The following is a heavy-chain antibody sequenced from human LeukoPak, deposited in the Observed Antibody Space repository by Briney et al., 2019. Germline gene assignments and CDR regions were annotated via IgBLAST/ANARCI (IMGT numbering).Heavy chain of an antibody. Sequence: ASVKVSYKTSGYTFIDYYLHWVRQAPGQGLEWMGWINPNSGGTSSAQKFQGRFTMARDTSITTVYMEVAWLTSEDTAIYYCARADRLDGAPYLIGPWGQGTLVTVPS. CDR2: INPNSGGT. J-gene: IGHJ5*02. V-gene: IGHV1-2*02. D-gene: IGHD2-21*01. CDR3: ARADRLDGAPYLIGP. CDR1: GYTFIDYY.